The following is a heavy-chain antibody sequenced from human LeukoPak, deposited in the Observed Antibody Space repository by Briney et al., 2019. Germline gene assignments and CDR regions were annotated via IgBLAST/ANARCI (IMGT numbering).Heavy chain of an antibody. V-gene: IGHV4-30-4*07. Sequence: SETLSLTCAVSGGSISSGGHSWSWIRQPPGKGLEWIGYIYYSVNTYYSPSLKSRVTISVDTSKNQFSLKLSSVTAADTAVYYCARDGGVAPHNWFDPWGQGTLVTVSS. D-gene: IGHD2-8*02. CDR1: GGSISSGGHS. J-gene: IGHJ5*02. CDR3: ARDGGVAPHNWFDP. CDR2: IYYSVNT.